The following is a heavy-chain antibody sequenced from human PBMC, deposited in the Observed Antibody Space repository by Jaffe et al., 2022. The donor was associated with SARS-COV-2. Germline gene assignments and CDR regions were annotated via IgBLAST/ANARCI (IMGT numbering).Heavy chain of an antibody. Sequence: EVQLVESGGGLVQPGRSLRLSCAASGFTFDDYAMHWVRQAPGKGLEWVSGISWNSGSIGYADSVKGRFTISRDNAKNSLYLQMNSLRAEDTALYYCAKDIEEGGYDILTGADYWGQGTLVTVSS. CDR2: ISWNSGSI. V-gene: IGHV3-9*01. D-gene: IGHD3-9*01. CDR1: GFTFDDYA. CDR3: AKDIEEGGYDILTGADY. J-gene: IGHJ4*02.